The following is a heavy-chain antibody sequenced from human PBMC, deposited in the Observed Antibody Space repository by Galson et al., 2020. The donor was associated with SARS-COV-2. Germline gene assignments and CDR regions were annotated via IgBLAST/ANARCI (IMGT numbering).Heavy chain of an antibody. V-gene: IGHV3-15*01. CDR3: TTERGFCSSTSCYLRPGAFDI. J-gene: IGHJ3*02. CDR1: GFTFSNAW. CDR2: IKSKTDGGTT. Sequence: GGSLRLSCAASGFTFSNAWMSWVRQAPGKGLEWVGRIKSKTDGGTTDYAAPVKGRFTISRDDSKNTLYLQMNSLKTEDTAVYYCTTERGFCSSTSCYLRPGAFDIWGQGTMVTVSS. D-gene: IGHD2-2*01.